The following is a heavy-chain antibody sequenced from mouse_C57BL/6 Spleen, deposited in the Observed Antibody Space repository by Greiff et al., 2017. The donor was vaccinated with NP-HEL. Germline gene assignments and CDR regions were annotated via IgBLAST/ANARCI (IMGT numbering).Heavy chain of an antibody. CDR3: TGGYDGAWFAY. D-gene: IGHD2-2*01. J-gene: IGHJ3*01. Sequence: EVHLVESGAELVRPGASVKLSCTASGFNIKDYYMHWVKQRPEQGLEWIGRIDPEDGDTEYAPKFQGKATMTADTSSNTAYLHLSSLTSEDTAVYYCTGGYDGAWFAYWGQGTLVTVSA. V-gene: IGHV14-1*01. CDR2: IDPEDGDT. CDR1: GFNIKDYY.